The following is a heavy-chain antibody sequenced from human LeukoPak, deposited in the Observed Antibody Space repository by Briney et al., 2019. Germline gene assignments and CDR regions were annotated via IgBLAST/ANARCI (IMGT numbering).Heavy chain of an antibody. CDR1: EFTFNNYW. CDR3: ARDEDAL. V-gene: IGHV3-74*01. D-gene: IGHD2-2*01. Sequence: GGSLRLSCAASEFTFNNYWMHWVRQAPGKGLVWVSRIKNDGKITTYADSVKGRFTISRDNAKNSLYLQMNSLRDEDTAVYYCARDEDALGGQGTLVTVSS. J-gene: IGHJ4*02. CDR2: IKNDGKIT.